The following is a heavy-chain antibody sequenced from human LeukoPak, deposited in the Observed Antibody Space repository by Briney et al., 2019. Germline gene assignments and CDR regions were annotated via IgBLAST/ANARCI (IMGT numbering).Heavy chain of an antibody. CDR1: GFTLSSYS. J-gene: IGHJ5*02. D-gene: IGHD5-24*01. V-gene: IGHV3-21*01. Sequence: GGSLRLSCAASGFTLSSYSMNWVRQAPGKGLEWVSSISSSSSYIYYADSVKGRFTISRDNAKNSLYLQMNSLRAEDTAVYYCASATRDGYNLSWGQGTLVTVSS. CDR2: ISSSSSYI. CDR3: ASATRDGYNLS.